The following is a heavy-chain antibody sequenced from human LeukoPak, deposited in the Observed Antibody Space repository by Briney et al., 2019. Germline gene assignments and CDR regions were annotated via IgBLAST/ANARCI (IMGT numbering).Heavy chain of an antibody. Sequence: PGGSLRLCCAASGYTFKNWMSWVRQAPGKGLEWVANIKEDGSEKNYGDSVRGRFTISRDNARNSLYLQMNSLRAEDTAVYFCARENYFDYWGQGTLVTVSS. CDR2: IKEDGSEK. J-gene: IGHJ4*02. V-gene: IGHV3-7*04. CDR3: ARENYFDY. CDR1: GYTFKNW.